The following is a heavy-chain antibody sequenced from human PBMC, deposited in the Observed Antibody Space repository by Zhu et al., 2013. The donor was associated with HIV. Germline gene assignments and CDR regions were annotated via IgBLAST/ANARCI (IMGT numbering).Heavy chain of an antibody. CDR1: GFTITNYY. V-gene: IGHV1-46*01. J-gene: IGHJ6*02. Sequence: QVQLVQSGAEVKKPGASVKVSCQASGFTITNYYIHWVRQAPGQGLEWIGIINPDDDTTSYARSFQGRVTMTRDTSTNTVYMELSSLRSEDTALYYCARDLGGVEDYYYGMDVWGRGTTVTVSS. CDR2: INPDDDTT. CDR3: ARDLGGVEDYYYGMDV. D-gene: IGHD2-15*01.